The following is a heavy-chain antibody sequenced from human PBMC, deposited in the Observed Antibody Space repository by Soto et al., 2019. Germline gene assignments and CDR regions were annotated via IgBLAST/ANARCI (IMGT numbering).Heavy chain of an antibody. Sequence: QVQLQESGPGLVKPSQTLSLTCTVSGGSISSGGYYWSWIRQHPGKGLEWIGYIYYSGSTYYNLYLKSRVTTSVDTSKTQFFLKLNSVTAADTAVYYCARDWDYYGSGMHYYYMDDWGKGTTVTVSS. V-gene: IGHV4-31*03. CDR2: IYYSGST. CDR1: GGSISSGGYY. D-gene: IGHD3-10*01. CDR3: ARDWDYYGSGMHYYYMDD. J-gene: IGHJ6*03.